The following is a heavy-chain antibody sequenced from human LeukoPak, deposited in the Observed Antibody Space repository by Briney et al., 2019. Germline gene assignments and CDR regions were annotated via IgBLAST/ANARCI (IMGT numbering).Heavy chain of an antibody. CDR2: IVPIFGIA. Sequence: ASVKVSCTASGGSFSSYAITWVRQAPGQGLEWMGRIVPIFGIANYAQNFQGSVTLTADKSTNTAHMEMSSLRSEDTAVYYCATDSLGIAAAGTDYYFALDVWGQGTTVTVSS. V-gene: IGHV1-69*04. CDR1: GGSFSSYA. J-gene: IGHJ6*02. D-gene: IGHD6-13*01. CDR3: ATDSLGIAAAGTDYYFALDV.